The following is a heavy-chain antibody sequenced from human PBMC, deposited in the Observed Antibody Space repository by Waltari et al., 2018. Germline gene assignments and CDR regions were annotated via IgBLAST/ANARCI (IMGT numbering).Heavy chain of an antibody. CDR2: ISYDGSNK. D-gene: IGHD1-1*01. CDR1: GFTFSSYA. V-gene: IGHV3-30-3*01. J-gene: IGHJ3*02. CDR3: ARARGGNWIYAFDI. Sequence: QVQLVESGGGVVQPGRSLRLSCAASGFTFSSYAMHWVRQAPGKGLEWVAVISYDGSNKYYADSVKGRFTISRDNSKNTLYLQMNSLRAEDTAVYYCARARGGNWIYAFDIWGQGTMVTVSS.